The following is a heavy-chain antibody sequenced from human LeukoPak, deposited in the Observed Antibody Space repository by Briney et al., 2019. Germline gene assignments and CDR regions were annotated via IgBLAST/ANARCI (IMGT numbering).Heavy chain of an antibody. CDR3: ASNSGSEN. J-gene: IGHJ4*02. Sequence: PGGSLRLSCAASGFTFSSYGMHWVRKAPGKGLEWVAVISYDGSNKYYADSVKGRFTISRDNSKNTLYLQMNSLRAEDTAVYYCASNSGSENWGQGTLVTVSS. D-gene: IGHD1-26*01. CDR2: ISYDGSNK. V-gene: IGHV3-30*03. CDR1: GFTFSSYG.